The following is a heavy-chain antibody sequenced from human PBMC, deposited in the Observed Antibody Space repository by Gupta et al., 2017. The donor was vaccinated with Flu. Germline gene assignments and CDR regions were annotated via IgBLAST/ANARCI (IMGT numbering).Heavy chain of an antibody. CDR3: ARVALVGYGSNWFDP. V-gene: IGHV4-34*01. CDR2: INHSGRT. D-gene: IGHD2-15*01. Sequence: RQPPGKGLEWIGEINHSGRTNYNPSLKSRVTISVYTSKNQFSLKLSSLTAADTAVYYCARVALVGYGSNWFDPWGQGTLVTVSS. J-gene: IGHJ5*02.